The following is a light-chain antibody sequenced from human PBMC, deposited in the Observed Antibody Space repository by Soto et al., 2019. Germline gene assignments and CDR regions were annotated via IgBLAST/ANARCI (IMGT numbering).Light chain of an antibody. V-gene: IGKV3-20*01. CDR2: DAY. J-gene: IGKJ1*01. Sequence: EIVMTQSPATLSVSPGERATLSCRASQSVSINLAWYQQKPGQAPRLLIYDAYNRATGIPPRFSGSGSGTDFTLTISRLEPEDFAVYYCQQYGSSGTFGQGTKVDI. CDR3: QQYGSSGT. CDR1: QSVSIN.